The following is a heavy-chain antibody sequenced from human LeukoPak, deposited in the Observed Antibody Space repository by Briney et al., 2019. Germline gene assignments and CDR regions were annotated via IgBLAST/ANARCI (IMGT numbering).Heavy chain of an antibody. D-gene: IGHD2-2*02. J-gene: IGHJ5*02. CDR1: GYTFTGYY. CDR3: ARDWVPYCSSTSCYSGSVDP. V-gene: IGHV1-2*02. Sequence: ASVKVSCKASGYTFTGYYMHWVRQAPGQGLEWMGWINPNSGGTNYAQKFQGRVTMTRDTSISTAYMELSRLRSDDTAVYYCARDWVPYCSSTSCYSGSVDPWGQGTLVTVSS. CDR2: INPNSGGT.